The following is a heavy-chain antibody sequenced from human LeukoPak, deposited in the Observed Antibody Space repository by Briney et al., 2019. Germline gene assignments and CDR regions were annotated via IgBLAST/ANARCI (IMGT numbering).Heavy chain of an antibody. D-gene: IGHD2-15*01. CDR3: ARDYCSGGSCYSINWFDP. CDR1: GFTFSSYS. V-gene: IGHV3-48*01. J-gene: IGHJ5*02. Sequence: GGSLRLACAASGFTFSSYSMNWVRQAPGKGLEWVSYISSSSSTIYYADSVKGRFTISRDNAKNSLYLQMNSLRGEDTAVYYCARDYCSGGSCYSINWFDPWGQGTLVTVSS. CDR2: ISSSSSTI.